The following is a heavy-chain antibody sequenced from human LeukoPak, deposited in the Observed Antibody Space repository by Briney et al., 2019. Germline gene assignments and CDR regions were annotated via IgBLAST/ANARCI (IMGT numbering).Heavy chain of an antibody. CDR3: AKDKGQWLTQGYYFDS. Sequence: GGSLRLSCAASGFTFSSYAMHWVRQAPGKGLEWVAFIRYDGYNKYYADSVKGRFTISRDNSKNTLYVQMNSLRAEDTAVYYCAKDKGQWLTQGYYFDSWGKGALVTVSS. V-gene: IGHV3-30*02. J-gene: IGHJ4*02. CDR1: GFTFSSYA. CDR2: IRYDGYNK. D-gene: IGHD6-19*01.